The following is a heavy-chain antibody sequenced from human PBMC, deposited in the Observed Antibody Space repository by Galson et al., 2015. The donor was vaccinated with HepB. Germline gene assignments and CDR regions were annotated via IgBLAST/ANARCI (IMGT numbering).Heavy chain of an antibody. D-gene: IGHD2/OR15-2a*01. CDR1: GFTFSRYS. CDR2: ISSSGNYI. J-gene: IGHJ4*02. Sequence: SLRLSCAASGFTFSRYSMNWVRQAPGKGLERVSSISSSGNYIYPADSLRGRFTISRDNAKNSMYLQMNSLRAEDTAVYYCARDRPGPDNNNYWGQGTLVTVSS. CDR3: ARDRPGPDNNNY. V-gene: IGHV3-21*01.